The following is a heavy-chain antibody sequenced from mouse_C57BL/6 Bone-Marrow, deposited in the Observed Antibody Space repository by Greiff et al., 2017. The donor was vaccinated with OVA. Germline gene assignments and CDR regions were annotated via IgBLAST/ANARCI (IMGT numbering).Heavy chain of an antibody. Sequence: QVQLQQSGAELVKPGASVKISCKASGYAFSSYWMNWVKQRPGKGLEWIGQIYPGDGDTNYNGKFKGKATLTADKSSSTAYMQLSSLTSEDSAVYFCARAHYDYDVVHYFDYWGQGTTLTVSS. CDR3: ARAHYDYDVVHYFDY. V-gene: IGHV1-80*01. CDR1: GYAFSSYW. D-gene: IGHD2-4*01. CDR2: IYPGDGDT. J-gene: IGHJ2*01.